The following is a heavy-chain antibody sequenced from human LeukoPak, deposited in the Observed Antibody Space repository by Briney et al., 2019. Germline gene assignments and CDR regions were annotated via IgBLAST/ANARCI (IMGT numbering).Heavy chain of an antibody. D-gene: IGHD1-1*01. CDR3: ARENWSNDY. V-gene: IGHV3-7*01. CDR1: GFTFTTYY. J-gene: IGHJ4*02. Sequence: PGGSLRLSCAASGFTFTTYYMTWVRQAPGKGLEWLANISQDGRTKYYADSVEGRFAISRDNAINSVFLQMNSVRAEDTAVYYCARENWSNDYWGQGTLVTVSS. CDR2: ISQDGRTK.